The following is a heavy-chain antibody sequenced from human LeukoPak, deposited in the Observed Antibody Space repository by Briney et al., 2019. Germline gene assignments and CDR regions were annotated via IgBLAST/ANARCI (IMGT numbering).Heavy chain of an antibody. D-gene: IGHD3-22*01. J-gene: IGHJ6*02. V-gene: IGHV1-18*01. CDR3: ARNYYYDSSGYLGMDV. CDR2: ISAYNGNT. CDR1: GFTFTSYG. Sequence: ASVKVSCKTSGFTFTSYGISWVRQAPGQGLEWMGWISAYNGNTNYAQKLQGRVTMTTDTSTSTAYMELRSLRSDDTAVYYCARNYYYDSSGYLGMDVWGQGTTVTVSS.